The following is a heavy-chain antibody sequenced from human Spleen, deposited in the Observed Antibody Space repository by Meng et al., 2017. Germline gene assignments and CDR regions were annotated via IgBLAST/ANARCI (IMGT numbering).Heavy chain of an antibody. CDR1: GGSISSTSYY. D-gene: IGHD3-10*01. CDR3: ARALCLWFGEYYFDF. J-gene: IGHJ4*02. V-gene: IGHV4-39*07. Sequence: SETLSLTCTVSGGSISSTSYYWGWIRQPPGKALEWIGSIYYSGNTYYTPSLKSRVTMSVDTSKNQFSLRLNSVTAADTAVYYCARALCLWFGEYYFDFWGQGKLVTVSS. CDR2: IYYSGNT.